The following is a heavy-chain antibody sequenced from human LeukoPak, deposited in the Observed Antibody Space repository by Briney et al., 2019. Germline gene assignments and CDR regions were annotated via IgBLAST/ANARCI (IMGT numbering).Heavy chain of an antibody. CDR1: GYTFTGYY. CDR3: ARDQGLLGGSGWAG. D-gene: IGHD6-19*01. V-gene: IGHV1-2*02. CDR2: INPNSGGT. Sequence: ASVKVSCKASGYTFTGYYMHWVRQAPGQGLEWMGWINPNSGGTNYAQKFQGRVTMTRDTSISTAYMELSRLRSDDTAVYYCARDQGLLGGSGWAGWGQGTLVTVSS. J-gene: IGHJ4*02.